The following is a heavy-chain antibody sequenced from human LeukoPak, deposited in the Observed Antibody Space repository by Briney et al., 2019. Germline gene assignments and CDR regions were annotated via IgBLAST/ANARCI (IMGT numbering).Heavy chain of an antibody. D-gene: IGHD2-15*01. V-gene: IGHV3-7*01. Sequence: GGSLRLSCAASGFTLSSYWMSWVRQAPGKGLEWVANINQGGNTVNYVDSVEGRVSISRDNANNALFLQMHSLRFEDTAIYYCATTFPYCGDGTCKLGGQGAQVTVSS. CDR1: GFTLSSYW. CDR3: ATTFPYCGDGTCKL. CDR2: INQGGNTV. J-gene: IGHJ4*02.